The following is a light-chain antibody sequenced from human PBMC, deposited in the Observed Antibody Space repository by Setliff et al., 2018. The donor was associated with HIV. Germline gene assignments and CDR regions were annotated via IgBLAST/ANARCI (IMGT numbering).Light chain of an antibody. CDR3: SSYTRSSTYV. CDR2: DNT. J-gene: IGLJ1*01. V-gene: IGLV2-14*03. Sequence: QSALAQPASVSGSPGQSITISCTGTSSDIGGYNFVSWYQQYPGEAPKLIISDNTKRPSGVSDRFSASKSGNTASLTISGLRAEDEADYYCSSYTRSSTYVFGLGTKVTVL. CDR1: SSDIGGYNF.